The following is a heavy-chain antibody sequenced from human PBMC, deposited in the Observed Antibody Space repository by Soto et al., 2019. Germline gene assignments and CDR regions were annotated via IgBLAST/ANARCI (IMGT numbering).Heavy chain of an antibody. D-gene: IGHD3-3*01. Sequence: ETLSLTCTVSGGSISTYYWSWVRQPPGKGLEWIGYIYYSGTTNYNPSLMSRVTMSVDTSKNQFSLRLSSVTAADTAVYYCARAQSIVAIFGRYYFDYWGQGTLVTSPQ. CDR2: IYYSGTT. J-gene: IGHJ4*02. CDR3: ARAQSIVAIFGRYYFDY. V-gene: IGHV4-59*01. CDR1: GGSISTYY.